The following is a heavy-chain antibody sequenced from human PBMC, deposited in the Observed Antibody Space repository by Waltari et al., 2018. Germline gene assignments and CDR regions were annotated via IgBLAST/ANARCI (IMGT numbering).Heavy chain of an antibody. CDR2: ININTGNP. J-gene: IGHJ4*02. CDR3: ARSKEDDIVIVPPGLDS. Sequence: QVQLVQSESEVRKPGAAVNVSCKASGYTFRNYAINWARQAPGQGLEWMGWININTGNPTYAQDFSGRCVFSLDTSVNTAYLQISSLTTEDTAIYYCARSKEDDIVIVPPGLDSWGQGTLVTVSS. V-gene: IGHV7-4-1*02. D-gene: IGHD2-2*01. CDR1: GYTFRNYA.